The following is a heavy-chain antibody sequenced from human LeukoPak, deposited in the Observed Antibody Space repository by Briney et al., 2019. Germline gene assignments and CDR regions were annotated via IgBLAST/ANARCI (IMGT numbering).Heavy chain of an antibody. Sequence: GGSLRLSCAASGFTFSSYAMHWVRQAPGKGLEWVAVISYDGSNKYYADSVKGRSTISRDNSKNTLYLQMNSLRAEDTAVYYCARDFTGHGYGGNSGYYWGQGTLVTVSS. CDR2: ISYDGSNK. V-gene: IGHV3-30*04. D-gene: IGHD4-23*01. CDR1: GFTFSSYA. J-gene: IGHJ4*02. CDR3: ARDFTGHGYGGNSGYY.